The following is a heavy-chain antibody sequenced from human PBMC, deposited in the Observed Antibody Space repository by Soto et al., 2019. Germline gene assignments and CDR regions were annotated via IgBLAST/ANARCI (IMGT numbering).Heavy chain of an antibody. CDR1: GFTFDSYA. Sequence: EVKLLESGGGLAQPGGSLRLSCVGSGFTFDSYAISWVRQAPGERLQWIAAISGSADGNDYAHSVRGRFTIPRDNAKKTVHLQMDSLRGEGTCVYVCANDTVGGYTFWSGYYSGGLDVWWQGTLVTVS. D-gene: IGHD3-3*01. CDR2: ISGSADGN. J-gene: IGHJ3*01. V-gene: IGHV3-23*01. CDR3: ANDTVGGYTFWSGYYSGGLDV.